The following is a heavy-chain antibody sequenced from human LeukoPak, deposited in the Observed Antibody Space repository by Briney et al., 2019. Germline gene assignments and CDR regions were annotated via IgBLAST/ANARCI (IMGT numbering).Heavy chain of an antibody. CDR3: ARAEASRSSGKILGY. Sequence: ASVKVSCTASGYTFTSYDINWVRQATGQGPEWMGWMNPNSGNTGDAEKFQGRVTMTRNTSISTAYMELSSLTSEDTAVYYCARAEASRSSGKILGYWGQGTLVTVSS. CDR2: MNPNSGNT. CDR1: GYTFTSYD. V-gene: IGHV1-8*01. J-gene: IGHJ4*02. D-gene: IGHD1-26*01.